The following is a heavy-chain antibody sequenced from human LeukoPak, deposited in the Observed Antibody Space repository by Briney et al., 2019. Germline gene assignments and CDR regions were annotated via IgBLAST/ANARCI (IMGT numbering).Heavy chain of an antibody. D-gene: IGHD2-15*01. J-gene: IGHJ4*02. Sequence: GRSLRLSCAASGFTFSSYAMRWVRQAPGKGLEWVAVISYDGSNKYYADSVKGRFTISRDNSKNTLYLQMNSLRAEDTAVYYCAREVVYYFDYWGQGTLVTVSS. V-gene: IGHV3-30-3*01. CDR1: GFTFSSYA. CDR2: ISYDGSNK. CDR3: AREVVYYFDY.